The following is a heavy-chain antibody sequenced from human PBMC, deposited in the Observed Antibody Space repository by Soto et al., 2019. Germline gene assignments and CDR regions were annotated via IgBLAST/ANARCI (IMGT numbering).Heavy chain of an antibody. Sequence: GGSLRLSCAASGFTFSSYEMNWVRQAPGKGLEWVSYISSSGSTIYYADSVKGRFTISRDNAKNSLYLQMNSLRAEDTAVYYCASFGVAYYYYGMDVWGQGATVTVSS. CDR3: ASFGVAYYYYGMDV. V-gene: IGHV3-48*03. CDR2: ISSSGSTI. J-gene: IGHJ6*02. CDR1: GFTFSSYE. D-gene: IGHD3-10*01.